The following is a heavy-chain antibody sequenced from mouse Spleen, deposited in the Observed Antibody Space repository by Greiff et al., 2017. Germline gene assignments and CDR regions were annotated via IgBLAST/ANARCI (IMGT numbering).Heavy chain of an antibody. J-gene: IGHJ2*01. CDR3: ARHNYGNSGEYFDY. CDR2: ISSGGSYT. V-gene: IGHV5-9-3*01. CDR1: GFTFSSYA. Sequence: EVQLVESGGGLVKPGGSLKLSCAASGFTFSSYAMSWVRQTPEKRLEWVATISSGGSYTYYPDSVKGRFTISRDNAKNTLYLQMSSLRSEDTDMYYCARHNYGNSGEYFDYWGQGTTLTVSS. D-gene: IGHD2-1*01.